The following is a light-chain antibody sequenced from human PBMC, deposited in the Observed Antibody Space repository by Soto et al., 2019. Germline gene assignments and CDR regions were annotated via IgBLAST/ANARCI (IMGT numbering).Light chain of an antibody. CDR1: QGIRNE. CDR2: GAS. V-gene: IGKV1-27*01. CDR3: QQHDMDPPAT. J-gene: IGKJ1*01. Sequence: MIRAPSFLSPFAGDRPPTTGPGTQGIRNELGWYQQKPGKAPKLLLFGASTLHSGVPSRFSGSGSGTDFTLTITNLQPQDVSTYYCQQHDMDPPATVGQGTKVDIK.